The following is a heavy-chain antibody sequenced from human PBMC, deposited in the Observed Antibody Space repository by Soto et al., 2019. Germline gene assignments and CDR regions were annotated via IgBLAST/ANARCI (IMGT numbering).Heavy chain of an antibody. Sequence: QVQLVQSGSEVKKPGSSVKVSCKASGGTFSSYAISWVRQAPGHGLEWMGGIIPIFGTANYAQKFQGRVTITAEESTSTAYMERSSLRSEDPAVYYCSSGRRHYDFWSGYYAGHFDPWGQGTLVTVSS. CDR2: IIPIFGTA. D-gene: IGHD3-3*01. CDR1: GGTFSSYA. V-gene: IGHV1-69*01. CDR3: SSGRRHYDFWSGYYAGHFDP. J-gene: IGHJ5*02.